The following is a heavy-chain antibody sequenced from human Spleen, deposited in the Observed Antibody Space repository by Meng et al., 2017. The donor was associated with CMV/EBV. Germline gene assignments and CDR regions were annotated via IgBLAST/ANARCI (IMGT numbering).Heavy chain of an antibody. CDR2: ISRSGSTI. D-gene: IGHD3-10*01. J-gene: IGHJ4*02. CDR1: GVTLSAYD. V-gene: IGHV3-11*01. Sequence: AAFGVTLSAYDISGIGQAPGKGLEWIAYISRSGSTIYYADSVKGRCTVSRDNAKKLLYRQMDSLRAEDTAVYYCARDRDYGSGTYYYWGQGTLVTVSS. CDR3: ARDRDYGSGTYYY.